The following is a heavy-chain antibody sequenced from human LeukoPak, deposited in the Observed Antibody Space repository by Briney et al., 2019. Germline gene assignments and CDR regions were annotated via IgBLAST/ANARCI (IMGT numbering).Heavy chain of an antibody. V-gene: IGHV3-7*01. CDR2: IKQDGSEK. CDR3: ARDKVVGTTYFDY. CDR1: GFTFSSYW. Sequence: GGSLSLSCAASGFTFSSYWMSWVRQAPGKGLEWVANIKQDGSEKYYVDSVTGRFTISRDNAKNSLYLQMNSLRAEDTAVYSCARDKVVGTTYFDYWGQGTLVTVSS. J-gene: IGHJ4*02. D-gene: IGHD1-26*01.